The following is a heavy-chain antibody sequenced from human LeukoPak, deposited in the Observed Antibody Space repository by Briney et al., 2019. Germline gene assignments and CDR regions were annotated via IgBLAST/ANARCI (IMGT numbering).Heavy chain of an antibody. D-gene: IGHD2-21*01. CDR2: IYHSGST. V-gene: IGHV4-38-2*02. CDR1: GYSITSGYY. CDR3: ARDSDSRDPPHFDY. J-gene: IGHJ4*02. Sequence: SETLSLTCTVSGYSITSGYYWGWIRQPPGKGLEWIGSIYHSGSTYYNPSLKSRVTMSVDTSKNQVSLKLSSVTAADTAVYYCARDSDSRDPPHFDYWGQGTLVTVSS.